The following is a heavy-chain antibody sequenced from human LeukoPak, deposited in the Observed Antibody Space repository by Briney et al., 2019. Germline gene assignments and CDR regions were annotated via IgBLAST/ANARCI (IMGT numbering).Heavy chain of an antibody. CDR1: GGSISSYY. V-gene: IGHV4-59*08. D-gene: IGHD6-13*01. CDR2: IYYSGST. J-gene: IGHJ4*02. Sequence: PSETLSLTCTVSGGSISSYYWSWIRQPPGKGLEWIGYIYYSGSTNYNPSLKSRVTISVDTSKNQFSLKLSSVTAADTAVYYCAGHVRRYSSSWLFDYWGQGTLVTVSS. CDR3: AGHVRRYSSSWLFDY.